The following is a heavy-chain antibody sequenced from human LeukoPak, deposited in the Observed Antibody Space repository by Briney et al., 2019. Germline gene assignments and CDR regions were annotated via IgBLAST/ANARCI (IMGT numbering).Heavy chain of an antibody. CDR3: ARSSGYYYDSSGYYDFDY. CDR2: IISIFGIA. Sequence: SVKVSCKASGGTFSSYAISWVRQAPGQGLEWMGRIISIFGIANYAQKFQGRVTITADKSTSTAYMELSSLRSEDTAVYYCARSSGYYYDSSGYYDFDYWGQGTLVTVSS. D-gene: IGHD3-22*01. J-gene: IGHJ4*02. V-gene: IGHV1-69*04. CDR1: GGTFSSYA.